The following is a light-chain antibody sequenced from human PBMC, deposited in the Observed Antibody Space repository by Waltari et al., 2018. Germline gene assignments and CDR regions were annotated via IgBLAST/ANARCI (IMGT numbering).Light chain of an antibody. V-gene: IGLV4-69*01. CDR1: SGHSSTV. Sequence: QLVLTQSPSASASLCASVKLTCTLSSGHSSTVVAWPQQQPEKGPRYLMKVNSDGSHSKGDDIPYRFSGSSSGAERYLTISSLQSEDEADYYCQTGGHGTWVFGGETKLTVL. CDR2: VNSDGSH. CDR3: QTGGHGTWV. J-gene: IGLJ3*02.